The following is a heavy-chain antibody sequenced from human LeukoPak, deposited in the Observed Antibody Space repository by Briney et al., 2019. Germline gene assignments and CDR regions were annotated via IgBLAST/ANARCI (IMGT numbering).Heavy chain of an antibody. J-gene: IGHJ4*02. CDR1: GGSISSYY. CDR2: IYYSGST. Sequence: SETLSLTCTVSGGSISSYYWSWIRQPPGKGLEWIGYIYYSGSTNYNPSLKSRVTISVDTSKNQFSLKLSSVTAADTAVYYCARSLELRSYYFDYWGQGTLVTVSS. V-gene: IGHV4-59*01. D-gene: IGHD1-7*01. CDR3: ARSLELRSYYFDY.